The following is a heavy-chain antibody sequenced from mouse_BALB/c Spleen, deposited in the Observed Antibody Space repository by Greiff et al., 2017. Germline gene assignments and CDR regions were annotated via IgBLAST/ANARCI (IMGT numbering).Heavy chain of an antibody. CDR2: IWGDGST. D-gene: IGHD1-1*01. J-gene: IGHJ4*01. CDR3: ASDITTVPYAMDY. V-gene: IGHV2-6-7*01. CDR1: GFSLTGYG. Sequence: QVQLKQSGPGLVAPSQSLSITCTVSGFSLTGYGVNWVRQPPGKGLEWLGMIWGDGSTDYNSALKSRLSISKDNSKSQVFLKMNSLQTDDTARYYCASDITTVPYAMDYWGQGTSVTVSS.